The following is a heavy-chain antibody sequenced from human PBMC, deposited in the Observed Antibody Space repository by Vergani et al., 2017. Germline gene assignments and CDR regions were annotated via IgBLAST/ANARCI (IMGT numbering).Heavy chain of an antibody. V-gene: IGHV4-34*01. J-gene: IGHJ3*02. D-gene: IGHD3-22*01. CDR2: INHSGST. CDR1: GGSFSGYY. Sequence: QVQLQQWGAGLLKPSETLSLTCAVYGGSFSGYYWSWICQPPGKGLEWIGEINHSGSTNYNPSLKSRVTISVDTSKNQFSLKLSSVTAADTAVYYCARGLRYYDSSGYLDAFDIWGQGTMVTVSS. CDR3: ARGLRYYDSSGYLDAFDI.